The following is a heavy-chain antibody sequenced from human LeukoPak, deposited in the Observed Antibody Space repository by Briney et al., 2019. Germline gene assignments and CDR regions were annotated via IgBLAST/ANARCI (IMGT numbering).Heavy chain of an antibody. V-gene: IGHV7-4-1*02. CDR2: INTNTGNP. Sequence: ASVKVSCKASGYTFTRYALNWVRQAPGQGLEWMGWINTNTGNPTYAQGFTGRFVFSLDTSVSTAYLQISSLRAEDTAVYYCACTYKQRLAPYDAFDIWGQGTMVTVSS. CDR1: GYTFTRYA. CDR3: ACTYKQRLAPYDAFDI. D-gene: IGHD6-25*01. J-gene: IGHJ3*02.